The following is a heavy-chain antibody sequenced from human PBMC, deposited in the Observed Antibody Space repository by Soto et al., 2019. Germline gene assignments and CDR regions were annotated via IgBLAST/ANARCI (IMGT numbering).Heavy chain of an antibody. D-gene: IGHD4-4*01. Sequence: QVQLVQSGAEVKKPGASVKVSCKASGYTFTSYAMHWVRQAPGQRLEWMGWINAGNGNTKYSQKFQGRVTITRDTSASTANMELSSLRSEDTAVYYCAGPTNSDYANDAFDIWGQGTMVTVSS. CDR2: INAGNGNT. J-gene: IGHJ3*02. V-gene: IGHV1-3*01. CDR1: GYTFTSYA. CDR3: AGPTNSDYANDAFDI.